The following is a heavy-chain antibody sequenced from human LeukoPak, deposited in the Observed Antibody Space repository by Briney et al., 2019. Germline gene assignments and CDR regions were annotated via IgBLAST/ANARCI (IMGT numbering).Heavy chain of an antibody. CDR1: GYISTDYY. Sequence: ASVKVSCKASGYISTDYYMHWVRQAPGQGLERMGWINPNSGGTNYAQKFQGRVTMTRDTSISTAYMELSRLRSDDTAVYYCARGSRYGSGNWFDPWGQGTLVTVSS. D-gene: IGHD3-10*01. J-gene: IGHJ5*02. V-gene: IGHV1-2*02. CDR2: INPNSGGT. CDR3: ARGSRYGSGNWFDP.